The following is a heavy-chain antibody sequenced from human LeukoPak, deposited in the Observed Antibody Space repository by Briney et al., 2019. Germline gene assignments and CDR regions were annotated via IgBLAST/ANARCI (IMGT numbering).Heavy chain of an antibody. J-gene: IGHJ1*01. V-gene: IGHV3-21*04. CDR2: ISSSSSYI. Sequence: PGGSLRLSCAASGFTFSSYSMNWVRQAPGKGLEWVSSISSSSSYIYYADSVKGGFTISRDNSKNTLYLQMNSLRAEDTAVYYCAKMPIGVVPAAIRRYFQHWGQGTLVTVSS. D-gene: IGHD2-2*02. CDR3: AKMPIGVVPAAIRRYFQH. CDR1: GFTFSSYS.